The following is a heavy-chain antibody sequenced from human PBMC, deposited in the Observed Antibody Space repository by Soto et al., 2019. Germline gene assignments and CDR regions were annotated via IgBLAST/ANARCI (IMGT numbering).Heavy chain of an antibody. J-gene: IGHJ6*02. CDR1: GFTFDDYA. CDR2: ISWNSGSI. CDR3: AKDSTTGTTWHYYGMDV. V-gene: IGHV3-9*01. Sequence: EVQLVESGGGLVQPGRSLRLSCAASGFTFDDYAMHWVRQAPGKGLEWVSGISWNSGSIGYADSVKGRFTISRDNATNSLYLQMNSLRAADTALYYCAKDSTTGTTWHYYGMDVWGQGTTVTVSS. D-gene: IGHD1-7*01.